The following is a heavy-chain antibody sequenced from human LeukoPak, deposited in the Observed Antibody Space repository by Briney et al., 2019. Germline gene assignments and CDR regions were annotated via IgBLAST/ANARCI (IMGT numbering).Heavy chain of an antibody. J-gene: IGHJ4*02. CDR2: ISYDGSNK. D-gene: IGHD1-7*01. CDR3: AKIGPNNWNYDPPFDY. V-gene: IGHV3-30*18. CDR1: GFTFSSYG. Sequence: PGRSLRLSCAASGFTFSSYGMHWVRQAPGKGLEWVAVISYDGSNKYYADSVKGRFTISRDNSKNTLNLQMNSLRAEDTAVYYCAKIGPNNWNYDPPFDYWGQGTLVTVSS.